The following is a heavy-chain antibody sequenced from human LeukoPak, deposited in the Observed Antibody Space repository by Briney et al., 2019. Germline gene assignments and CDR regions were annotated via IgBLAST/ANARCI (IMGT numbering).Heavy chain of an antibody. J-gene: IGHJ4*02. V-gene: IGHV1-8*01. CDR3: ARGPRRARYGSGSYVHYFDY. CDR2: MNPNSGNT. D-gene: IGHD3-10*01. CDR1: GYTITSYD. Sequence: ASVKVSCKASGYTITSYDINWVRQATGQGLEWMGWMNPNSGNTGYAQKFQGRVTMTRNTSISTAYMELSSLRSEDTAVYYCARGPRRARYGSGSYVHYFDYWGQGTLVTVSS.